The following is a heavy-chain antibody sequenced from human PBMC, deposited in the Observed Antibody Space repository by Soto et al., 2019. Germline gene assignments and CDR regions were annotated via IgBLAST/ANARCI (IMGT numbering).Heavy chain of an antibody. CDR1: GYTFTSYD. CDR2: MNPNSGNT. Sequence: QVQLVQSGAEVKKPGASVKVSCKASGYTFTSYDINWVRQATGQGLEWMGWMNPNSGNTGYAQKFQGRVTMTRNTSISTAYMERSSLRSEDTAVYYCAREPAQYYDILTGYYKGEDYWGQGTLVTVSS. D-gene: IGHD3-9*01. J-gene: IGHJ4*02. CDR3: AREPAQYYDILTGYYKGEDY. V-gene: IGHV1-8*01.